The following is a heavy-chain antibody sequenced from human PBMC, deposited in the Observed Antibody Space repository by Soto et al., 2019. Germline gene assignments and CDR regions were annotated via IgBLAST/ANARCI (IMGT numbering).Heavy chain of an antibody. J-gene: IGHJ4*02. CDR2: IYYSGST. V-gene: IGHV4-31*03. CDR1: GGSISSGGYY. Sequence: SETLSLTCTVSGGSISSGGYYWSWIRQHPGKGLEWIGYIYYSGSTYYNPSLKSRVTISVDTSKNQFSLKLSSVTAADTAVYYCARTDYYGSGSYFDYWGQGTLVTVSS. CDR3: ARTDYYGSGSYFDY. D-gene: IGHD3-10*01.